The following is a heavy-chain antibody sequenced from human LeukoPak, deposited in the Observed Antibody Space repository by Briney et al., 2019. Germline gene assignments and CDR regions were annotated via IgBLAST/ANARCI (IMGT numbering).Heavy chain of an antibody. CDR2: IDDSGSST. V-gene: IGHV3-23*01. D-gene: IGHD1-26*01. Sequence: GGSLRLSCVASGFTFSRFDMTWVRQAPGKGLEWVSSIDDSGSSTFYADSVKGRFTISRDNSKNTLYLQMNSLRAEDTAVYYCARDRGSYYDRPSDYWGQGTLVTVSS. CDR1: GFTFSRFD. CDR3: ARDRGSYYDRPSDY. J-gene: IGHJ4*02.